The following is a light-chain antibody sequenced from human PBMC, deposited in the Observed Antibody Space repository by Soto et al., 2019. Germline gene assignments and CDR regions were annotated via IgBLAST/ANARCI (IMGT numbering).Light chain of an antibody. CDR2: DTS. CDR3: QQYKGYFRT. V-gene: IGKV1-5*01. Sequence: DIQMTQSPSTLSASVGDRVTITCRASQSLSGWLAWYQQKPGKAPKLLIYDTSSLESGVPSRFSGSGSETEFTLTISSLQPDDFATYYCQQYKGYFRTFDQGTEVEVK. J-gene: IGKJ1*01. CDR1: QSLSGW.